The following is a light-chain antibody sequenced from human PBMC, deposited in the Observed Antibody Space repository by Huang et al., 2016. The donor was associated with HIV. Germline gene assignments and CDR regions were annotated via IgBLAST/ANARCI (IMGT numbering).Light chain of an antibody. CDR3: QQYGGSPWT. Sequence: EIVLTQSPGTLSLSPGERATLSCRASQSVSSNYSAWYQQKPGQAPRLLIYGASSRATGIPDRFSGSGSGTDFTLTISRLEPEDFAVYYCQQYGGSPWTFGQGTKVEIK. CDR2: GAS. CDR1: QSVSSNY. J-gene: IGKJ1*01. V-gene: IGKV3-20*01.